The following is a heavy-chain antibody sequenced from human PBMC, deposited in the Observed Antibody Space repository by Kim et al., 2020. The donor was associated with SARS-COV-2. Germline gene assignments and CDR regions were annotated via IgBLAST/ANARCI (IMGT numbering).Heavy chain of an antibody. Sequence: GGSLRLSCAASGFTFSSYAMHWVRQAPGKGLEWVAVISYDGSNKYYADSVKGRFTISRDNSKNTLYLQMNSLRAEDTAVYYCARAPNYCSGGSCYSGDW. D-gene: IGHD2-15*01. CDR1: GFTFSSYA. J-gene: IGHJ5*01. CDR2: ISYDGSNK. V-gene: IGHV3-30-3*01. CDR3: ARAPNYCSGGSCYSGDW.